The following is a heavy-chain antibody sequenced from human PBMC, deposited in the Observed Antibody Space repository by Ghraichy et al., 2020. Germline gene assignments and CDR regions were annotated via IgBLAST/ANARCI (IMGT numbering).Heavy chain of an antibody. D-gene: IGHD6-19*01. J-gene: IGHJ4*02. CDR2: IYYSGST. V-gene: IGHV4-39*01. CDR1: GGSISRSSYY. CDR3: ATIATLYSSGPGDY. Sequence: SETLSLTCTVSGGSISRSSYYWGWIRQPPGKGLEWIGSIYYSGSTYYNPSLNSRVTISVDTSKNQFSLKLSSVTAADTAVYYCATIATLYSSGPGDYWGQGTLVTVSS.